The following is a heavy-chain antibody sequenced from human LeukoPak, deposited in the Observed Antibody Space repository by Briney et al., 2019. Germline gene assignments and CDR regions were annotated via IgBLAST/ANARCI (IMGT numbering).Heavy chain of an antibody. CDR2: IYYSGST. Sequence: TSETLSLTCTVSGGSISSSSYYWGWIRQPPGKGLEWIGSIYYSGSTYYNPTLKSRVTISVDTSKNQFSLKLSSVTAADTAVYYCARATDVDTAMVKWNRWFDPWGQGTLVTVSS. CDR1: GGSISSSSYY. J-gene: IGHJ5*02. CDR3: ARATDVDTAMVKWNRWFDP. D-gene: IGHD5-18*01. V-gene: IGHV4-39*07.